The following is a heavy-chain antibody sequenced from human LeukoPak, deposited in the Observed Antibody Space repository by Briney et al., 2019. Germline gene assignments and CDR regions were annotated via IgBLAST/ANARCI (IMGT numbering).Heavy chain of an antibody. J-gene: IGHJ4*02. CDR1: GFTFTTYN. V-gene: IGHV3-21*01. CDR3: ARLGEILTASYSMDY. CDR2: ISSTSTYI. D-gene: IGHD3-9*01. Sequence: TAGGSLRLSCATSGFTFTTYNMTWVRQAPGKGLEWVSLISSTSTYIYYADSVKGRFTISRDNARNSLYLQMNSLRAEDTAVYYCARLGEILTASYSMDYWGLGTLVTVSS.